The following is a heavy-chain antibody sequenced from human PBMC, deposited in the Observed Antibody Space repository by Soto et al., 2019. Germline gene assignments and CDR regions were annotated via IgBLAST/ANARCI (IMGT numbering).Heavy chain of an antibody. CDR2: ISSDGVNK. D-gene: IGHD6-13*01. Sequence: PGGSLRLSCAASGFTFSSFVMHWVRQAPGKGLEWVAVISSDGVNKYYAESVRGRFAISRDNSKNTLYLQMNSLRAEDTAVYYCAKGPYSTTSGWFDAWGQGTLVTVSS. CDR1: GFTFSSFV. J-gene: IGHJ5*02. V-gene: IGHV3-30*18. CDR3: AKGPYSTTSGWFDA.